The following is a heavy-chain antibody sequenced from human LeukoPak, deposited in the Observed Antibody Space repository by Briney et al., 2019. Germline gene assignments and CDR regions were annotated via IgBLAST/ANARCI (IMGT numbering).Heavy chain of an antibody. Sequence: PSETLSLTCTVSGGSISSYYWSWLRQPPGKGLEWIGYIYYSGSTNYNPSLKSRVTISVDTSKNQFSQKLSSVTAADTAVYYCARDPIAAAGQRVSHYYYGMDVWGQGTTVTVSS. CDR3: ARDPIAAAGQRVSHYYYGMDV. J-gene: IGHJ6*02. V-gene: IGHV4-59*01. CDR2: IYYSGST. CDR1: GGSISSYY. D-gene: IGHD6-13*01.